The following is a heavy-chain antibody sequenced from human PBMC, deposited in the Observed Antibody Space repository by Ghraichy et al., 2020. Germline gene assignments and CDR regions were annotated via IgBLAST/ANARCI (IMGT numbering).Heavy chain of an antibody. CDR1: GFSLSTYEMR. J-gene: IGHJ4*02. V-gene: IGHV2-70*04. CDR3: ARIGGRGLGHYFDY. D-gene: IGHD3/OR15-3a*01. Sequence: SGPTLVKPTQTLTLTCTFSGFSLSTYEMRVSWIRQPPGKALEWLARIDWDGDRFYSTSLRARLTISKDTSKNQVVLTLTNLDPVDTATYYCARIGGRGLGHYFDYWGQGALVTVSS. CDR2: IDWDGDR.